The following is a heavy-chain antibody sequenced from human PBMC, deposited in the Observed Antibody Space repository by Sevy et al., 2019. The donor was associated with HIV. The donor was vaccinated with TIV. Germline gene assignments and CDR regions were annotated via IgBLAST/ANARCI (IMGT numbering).Heavy chain of an antibody. Sequence: GGSLRLSCAASGFNFSDYGIHWVRQAPGMGLQWVAFIRYDGTKRYYANSVKGRFTISRDNSKNTLYLQMKSLKTEDTAVYYCARDLEGHYSPWSGDSWGQGTLVTVSS. CDR2: IRYDGTKR. CDR3: ARDLEGHYSPWSGDS. V-gene: IGHV3-30*02. J-gene: IGHJ4*02. CDR1: GFNFSDYG. D-gene: IGHD3-10*01.